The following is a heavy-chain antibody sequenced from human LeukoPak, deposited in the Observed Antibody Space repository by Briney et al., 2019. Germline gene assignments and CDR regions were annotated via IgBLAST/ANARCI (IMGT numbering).Heavy chain of an antibody. V-gene: IGHV1-2*02. CDR2: INPNSGGT. Sequence: ASVKVSCKASGYTFTGYYMHWVRQAPGQGLEWMGWINPNSGGTNYAHKFQGRSTMTRDTSISTAYMELSRLRSDDTAVYYCARYDYYGSGRHWGQGTLVTVSS. CDR1: GYTFTGYY. CDR3: ARYDYYGSGRH. D-gene: IGHD3-10*01. J-gene: IGHJ1*01.